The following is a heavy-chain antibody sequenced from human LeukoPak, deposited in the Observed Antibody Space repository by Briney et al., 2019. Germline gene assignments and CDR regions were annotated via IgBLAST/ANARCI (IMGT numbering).Heavy chain of an antibody. CDR3: ARDPPYYYDSSGF. J-gene: IGHJ4*02. V-gene: IGHV3-7*01. CDR1: GFTFSSYW. CDR2: IKQDGSEK. Sequence: GGSLRLSCAASGFTFSSYWMSWVRQAPGKGLKWVANIKQDGSEKYYVDSVKGRFTISRDNAKNSLYLQMNSLRAEDTAVYYCARDPPYYYDSSGFWGQGTLVTVSS. D-gene: IGHD3-22*01.